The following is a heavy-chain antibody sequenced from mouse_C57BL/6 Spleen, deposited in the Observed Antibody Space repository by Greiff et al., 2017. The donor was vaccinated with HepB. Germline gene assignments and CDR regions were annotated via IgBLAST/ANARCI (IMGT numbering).Heavy chain of an antibody. D-gene: IGHD1-1*01. V-gene: IGHV1-82*01. J-gene: IGHJ2*01. CDR1: GYAFSSSW. Sequence: VKLMESGPELVKPGASVKISCKASGYAFSSSWMNWVKQRPGKGLEWIGRIYPGDGDTNYNGKFKGKATLTADKSSSTAYMQLSSLTSEDSAVYFCARWGGSSYGYFDYWGQGTTLTVSS. CDR3: ARWGGSSYGYFDY. CDR2: IYPGDGDT.